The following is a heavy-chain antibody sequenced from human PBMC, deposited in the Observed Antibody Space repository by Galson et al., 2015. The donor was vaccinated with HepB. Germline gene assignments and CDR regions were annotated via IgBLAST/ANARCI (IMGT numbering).Heavy chain of an antibody. J-gene: IGHJ1*01. V-gene: IGHV3-30*18. CDR3: AKEFGSYGDYLGFQY. CDR2: ISYDGSNK. D-gene: IGHD4-17*01. Sequence: SLRLSCAASGFTFSSYGMHWVRQAPGKGLEWVAVISYDGSNKYYADSVKGRFTISRDNSKNTLYLQMNSLRTEDTAVYYCAKEFGSYGDYLGFQYWGQGTLVTVSS. CDR1: GFTFSSYG.